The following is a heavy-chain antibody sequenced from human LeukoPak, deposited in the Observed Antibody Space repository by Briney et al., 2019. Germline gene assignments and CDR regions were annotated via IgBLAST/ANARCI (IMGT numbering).Heavy chain of an antibody. V-gene: IGHV1-46*01. D-gene: IGHD3-9*01. J-gene: IGHJ4*02. CDR2: INPSGGST. CDR1: GYTFTSYY. Sequence: ASVKVSCKASGYTFTSYYMHWVRQAPGQGLEWMGIINPSGGSTSYAQKFQGRVTMTRDTSTSTVYMELGSLRSEDTAVYYCARDLEASGLRYFDWLLHGPDYWGQGTLVTVSS. CDR3: ARDLEASGLRYFDWLLHGPDY.